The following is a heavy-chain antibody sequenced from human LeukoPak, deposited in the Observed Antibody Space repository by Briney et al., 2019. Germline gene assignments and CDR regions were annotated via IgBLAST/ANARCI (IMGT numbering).Heavy chain of an antibody. J-gene: IGHJ3*02. Sequence: GGCRRPSCSASGFTFSAYAMDWVRRAPGKGMKYVSAITSDGGSTYNADSVKGRFSISRDNAKNTVYLQMSSLRAEDTAVYYCVKTSGSGYYYKSAFDIWGQGTMVTVSS. D-gene: IGHD3-22*01. CDR3: VKTSGSGYYYKSAFDI. V-gene: IGHV3-64D*06. CDR1: GFTFSAYA. CDR2: ITSDGGST.